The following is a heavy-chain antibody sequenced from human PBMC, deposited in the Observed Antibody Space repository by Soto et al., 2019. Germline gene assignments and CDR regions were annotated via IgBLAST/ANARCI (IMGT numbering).Heavy chain of an antibody. CDR1: GYTFTTYG. CDR2: ISGYNGNT. CDR3: AREGEMPYYYYGMDV. D-gene: IGHD3-16*01. Sequence: QVQLVQSGAEVKKPGASVKVSCKSSGYTFTTYGISWVRQAPGQGLEWMGWISGYNGNTKYAQKFQGRVTMTTDTSTSTAYTDLTSLRSDDTAVYYCAREGEMPYYYYGMDVWGQGTTVTVSS. V-gene: IGHV1-18*01. J-gene: IGHJ6*02.